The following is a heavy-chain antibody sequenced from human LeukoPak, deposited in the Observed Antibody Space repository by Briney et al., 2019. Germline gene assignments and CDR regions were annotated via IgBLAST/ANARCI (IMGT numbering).Heavy chain of an antibody. D-gene: IGHD1-14*01. CDR3: GRDSFETDIDY. CDR1: GFSFRDFW. Sequence: GGSLRLSCAASGFSFRDFWMTWVRQAPGKGLEWVANIKEDGSETYYVDSLRGRFTISRDNLKNSLYLQINSLRAEDTAVYYCGRDSFETDIDYWGQGTLVTVSS. J-gene: IGHJ4*02. V-gene: IGHV3-7*01. CDR2: IKEDGSET.